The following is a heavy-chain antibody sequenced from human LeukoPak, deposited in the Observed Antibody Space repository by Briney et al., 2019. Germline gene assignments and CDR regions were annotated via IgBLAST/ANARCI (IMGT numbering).Heavy chain of an antibody. CDR2: ISPSTGGT. Sequence: GASVKVSCKASGYTFTGYFMHWVRQAPGQGLEWMGWISPSTGGTNYAQKFQGRVIMTRDMSTATAYMELRRLSSDDTAVYFCASPQYGDFYFDYWGQGTLVTVAS. V-gene: IGHV1-2*02. CDR1: GYTFTGYF. J-gene: IGHJ4*02. CDR3: ASPQYGDFYFDY. D-gene: IGHD2-21*02.